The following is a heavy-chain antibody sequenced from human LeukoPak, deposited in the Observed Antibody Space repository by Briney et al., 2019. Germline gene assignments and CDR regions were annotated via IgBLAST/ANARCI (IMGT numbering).Heavy chain of an antibody. Sequence: GGSLRLSCAASGFTFSNAWMSWVRQAPGKGLEWVGRIKSKTDGGTTDYAAPVKGRLTISRDDSKNTLYLQMNSLKTEDTAVYYCTTVSLCCKYQLLCLYYYYMDVWGKGTTVTVSS. V-gene: IGHV3-15*01. CDR3: TTVSLCCKYQLLCLYYYYMDV. D-gene: IGHD2-2*01. J-gene: IGHJ6*03. CDR1: GFTFSNAW. CDR2: IKSKTDGGTT.